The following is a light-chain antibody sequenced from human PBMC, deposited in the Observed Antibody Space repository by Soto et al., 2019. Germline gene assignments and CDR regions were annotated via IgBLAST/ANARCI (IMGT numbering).Light chain of an antibody. CDR2: LDSDGIH. CDR1: SGHSTYA. CDR3: QTWGTGIVV. J-gene: IGLJ2*01. V-gene: IGLV4-69*02. Sequence: QSVLTQSPSASASLGASLKLTCTLTSGHSTYAIAWHQQQPEKGPRYLMKLDSDGIHSKGDGIPDRFSGSSSGAERYLTISSLQSEDEADYYCQTWGTGIVVFGGGTKVTVL.